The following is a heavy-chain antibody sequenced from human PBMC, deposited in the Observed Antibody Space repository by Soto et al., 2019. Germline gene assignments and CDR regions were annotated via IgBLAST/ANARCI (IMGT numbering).Heavy chain of an antibody. CDR1: GGSISSYY. CDR3: ARVAAAGTVDY. CDR2: IYYSGST. D-gene: IGHD6-13*01. V-gene: IGHV4-59*01. Sequence: SETLSLTCTVSGGSISSYYWSWIRQPPGKGLEWIGYIYYSGSTNYNPSLKSRVTISVDTSKNQFSLKLSSVTAADTAVYYCARVAAAGTVDYWGQGTLVTVSS. J-gene: IGHJ4*02.